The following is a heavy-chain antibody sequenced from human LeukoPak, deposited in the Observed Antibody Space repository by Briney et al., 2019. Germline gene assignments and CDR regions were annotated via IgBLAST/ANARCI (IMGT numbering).Heavy chain of an antibody. V-gene: IGHV4-38-2*01. Sequence: SETLSLTCAVSGYSISSGYYWGWIRQPPGKGLEWIGSIYHSGSTYYNPSLKTRVTISVDTSKNQFSLKLSSVTAADTAVYYCARGSGCSSTSCYRYYYYYMDVWGKGTTVSVSS. CDR3: ARGSGCSSTSCYRYYYYYMDV. CDR2: IYHSGST. CDR1: GYSISSGYY. D-gene: IGHD2-2*01. J-gene: IGHJ6*03.